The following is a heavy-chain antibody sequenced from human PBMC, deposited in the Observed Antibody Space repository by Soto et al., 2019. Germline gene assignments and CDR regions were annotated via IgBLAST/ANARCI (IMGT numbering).Heavy chain of an antibody. CDR3: ASFMAVAGTFDY. V-gene: IGHV3-33*01. CDR2: IWYDGSNK. J-gene: IGHJ4*02. D-gene: IGHD6-19*01. Sequence: GGSLRLSCAASGFTFSSYGMHWVRQAPGKGLEWVAVIWYDGSNKYYADSVKGRFTISRDNSKNTLYLQMNSLRAEDTAVYYCASFMAVAGTFDYWGQGTLVTVSS. CDR1: GFTFSSYG.